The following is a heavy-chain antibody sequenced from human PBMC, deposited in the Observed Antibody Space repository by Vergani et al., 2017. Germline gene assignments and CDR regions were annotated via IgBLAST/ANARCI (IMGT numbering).Heavy chain of an antibody. CDR1: GGSISSYY. V-gene: IGHV4-59*01. Sequence: QVQLQESGPGLVKPSETLSLTCTVSGGSISSYYWSWIRQPPGKGLEWIGYIYYSGSTNYNPSLKSRVTISVDTSKNQFSLKQSSVTAADTAVYYCARDSRGYRDLAYYYYYMDVWGKGTTVTVSS. CDR2: IYYSGST. J-gene: IGHJ6*03. D-gene: IGHD5-24*01. CDR3: ARDSRGYRDLAYYYYYMDV.